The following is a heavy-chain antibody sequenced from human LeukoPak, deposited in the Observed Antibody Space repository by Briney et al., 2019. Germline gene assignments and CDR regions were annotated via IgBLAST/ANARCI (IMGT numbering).Heavy chain of an antibody. CDR1: GGSFSGYY. Sequence: SETLSLTRAVYGGSFSGYYWSWIRQPPGKGLEWIGEINHSGSTNYNPSLKSRVTISVDTSKNQFSLKLSSGTAADTAVYYCARGQGYDFWSGYYTHWFDPWGQGTLVTVSS. V-gene: IGHV4-34*01. D-gene: IGHD3-3*01. J-gene: IGHJ5*02. CDR3: ARGQGYDFWSGYYTHWFDP. CDR2: INHSGST.